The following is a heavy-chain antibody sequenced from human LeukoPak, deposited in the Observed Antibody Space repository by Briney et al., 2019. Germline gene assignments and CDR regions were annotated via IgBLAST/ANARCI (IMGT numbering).Heavy chain of an antibody. D-gene: IGHD1-7*01. V-gene: IGHV3-33*01. CDR3: ARQFSLRRNWNYAFDS. J-gene: IGHJ4*02. Sequence: PGTSLRLSCAASGFTFSNYGMHWVRQAPGKGLEWGTVIWSDGITKYYADSVKGRFTISRDNSKNVLYLQMNSLRAEDTAVYYCARQFSLRRNWNYAFDSWGQGTLVTVSS. CDR1: GFTFSNYG. CDR2: IWSDGITK.